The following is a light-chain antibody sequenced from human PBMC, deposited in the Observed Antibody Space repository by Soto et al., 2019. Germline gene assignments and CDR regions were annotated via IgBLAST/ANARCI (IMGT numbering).Light chain of an antibody. Sequence: EIVLTQSPGTLSLSPGERATLSCRASQSVSSSYLAWYQQKPGQAPRLLIYGASSRATGIPDRFSGSGSGTDFTLTNSRLEPEDFVVYYCQQNGSSLITFGQGTRLEIK. J-gene: IGKJ5*01. CDR3: QQNGSSLIT. CDR1: QSVSSSY. CDR2: GAS. V-gene: IGKV3-20*01.